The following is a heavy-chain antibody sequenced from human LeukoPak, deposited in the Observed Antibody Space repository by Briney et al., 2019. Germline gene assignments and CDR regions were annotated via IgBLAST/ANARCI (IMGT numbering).Heavy chain of an antibody. Sequence: ASVKVSCXASGGTFSSYAISWVRQAPGQGLEWMGGIIPIFGTANYAQKFQGRVTITADESTSTAYMELSSLRSEDTAVYYCARGPVLRYNWFDPWGQGTLVTVSS. J-gene: IGHJ5*02. D-gene: IGHD3-3*01. V-gene: IGHV1-69*13. CDR3: ARGPVLRYNWFDP. CDR1: GGTFSSYA. CDR2: IIPIFGTA.